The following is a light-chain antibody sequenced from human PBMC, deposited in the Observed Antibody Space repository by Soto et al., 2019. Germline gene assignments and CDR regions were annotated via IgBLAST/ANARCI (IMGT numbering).Light chain of an antibody. Sequence: DIQMTQSPSTLSASVGDRVTITCRASQSISSWLAWYQQKAGKAPNLLIYDASSLESGVPSRFSGSGSGTEFTLTISSLQPDDFATYYCQQYNSHLWKFGQGTKVDIK. V-gene: IGKV1-5*01. CDR1: QSISSW. J-gene: IGKJ1*01. CDR2: DAS. CDR3: QQYNSHLWK.